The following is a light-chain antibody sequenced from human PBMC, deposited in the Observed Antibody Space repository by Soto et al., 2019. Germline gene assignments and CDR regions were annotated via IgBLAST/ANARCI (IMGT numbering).Light chain of an antibody. CDR3: QQFGSSPPIS. V-gene: IGKV3-20*01. CDR2: SAS. Sequence: EIVLTQSPDTLSLSPGEGATLSCRASQSVISPYLAWYQQKPGQPPRLLIYSASSRATGIPDRFSGSGSGTEFTLTISSLEPEDFGVYYCQQFGSSPPISFGQGTRLEI. CDR1: QSVISPY. J-gene: IGKJ5*01.